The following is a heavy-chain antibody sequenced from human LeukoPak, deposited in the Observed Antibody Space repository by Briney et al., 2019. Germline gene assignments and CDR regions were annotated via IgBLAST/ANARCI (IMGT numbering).Heavy chain of an antibody. D-gene: IGHD3-10*01. CDR1: GFTFSSYA. CDR3: AGELLGLSFDY. CDR2: ISDNGGST. J-gene: IGHJ4*02. Sequence: GGSLRLSCAASGFTFSSYAMHWVRQAPGKGLEYVSSISDNGGSTFYANSVKGRFTISRDNAKNSLYLQMNSLRAEDTAVYYCAGELLGLSFDYWGQGTLVTVSS. V-gene: IGHV3-64*01.